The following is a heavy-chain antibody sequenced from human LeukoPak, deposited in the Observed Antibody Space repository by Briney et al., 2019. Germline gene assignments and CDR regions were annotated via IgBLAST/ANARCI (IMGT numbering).Heavy chain of an antibody. J-gene: IGHJ5*02. V-gene: IGHV4-34*01. CDR3: ARHLKSPRVVPAAMPGVPFDP. Sequence: SETLSLTCAVYGGSFSGYYWSWIRQPPGKGLEWIGEINHSGSTNYNPSLKSRVTISVDTSKNQFSLKLSSVTAADTAVYYCARHLKSPRVVPAAMPGVPFDPWGQGTLVTVSS. CDR2: INHSGST. CDR1: GGSFSGYY. D-gene: IGHD2-2*01.